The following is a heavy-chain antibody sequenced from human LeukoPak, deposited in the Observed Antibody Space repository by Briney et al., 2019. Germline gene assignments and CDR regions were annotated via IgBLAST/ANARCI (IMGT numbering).Heavy chain of an antibody. J-gene: IGHJ1*01. V-gene: IGHV4-30-2*01. D-gene: IGHD2-15*01. CDR1: GGSISSGVYS. CDR2: IYHSGST. CDR3: ASAWGYCSGGSCLPEYFQH. Sequence: PQTLSLTCAVSGGSISSGVYSWSWIRQPPGKGLEWIGYIYHSGSTYYNPSLKSRVTISVDRSKNQFSLKLSSVTAADTAVYYCASAWGYCSGGSCLPEYFQHWGQGTLVTVSS.